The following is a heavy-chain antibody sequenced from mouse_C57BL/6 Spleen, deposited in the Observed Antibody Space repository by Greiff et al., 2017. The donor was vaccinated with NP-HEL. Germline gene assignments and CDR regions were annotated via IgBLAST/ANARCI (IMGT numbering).Heavy chain of an antibody. CDR2: IRSKSNNYAT. Sequence: DVHLVESGGGLVQPKGSLKLSCAASGFSFNTYAMNWVRQAPGKGLEWVARIRSKSNNYATYYADSVKDRFTISRDDSESMLYLQMNNLKTEDTAMYYCVRPSYYYGSSYWYFDVWGTGTTVTVSS. J-gene: IGHJ1*03. CDR3: VRPSYYYGSSYWYFDV. CDR1: GFSFNTYA. D-gene: IGHD1-1*01. V-gene: IGHV10-1*01.